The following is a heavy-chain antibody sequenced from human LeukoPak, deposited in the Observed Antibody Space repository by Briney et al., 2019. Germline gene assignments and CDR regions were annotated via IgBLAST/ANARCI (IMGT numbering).Heavy chain of an antibody. CDR3: ARAASGSFFDY. CDR1: GFTVSSNY. V-gene: IGHV3-66*01. D-gene: IGHD1-26*01. J-gene: IGHJ4*02. CDR2: IYSGGST. Sequence: GGSLRLSCAASGFTVSSNYMSWVRQAPGKGLEWVSVIYSGGSTYYADSVKGRFTISRDNSKNTLYLQMNSLRAEDAAVYYCARAASGSFFDYWGQGTLVTVSS.